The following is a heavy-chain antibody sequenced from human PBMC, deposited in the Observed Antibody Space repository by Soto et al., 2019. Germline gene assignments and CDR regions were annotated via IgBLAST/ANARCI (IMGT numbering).Heavy chain of an antibody. Sequence: QVQLVESGGGVVQPGRSLRLSCAASGFTFSSYGMHWVRQAPGKGLEWVAVIWYDGGNKYYADSVKGRFTISRDNSKNTLYLQMNSLRAEDTAVYYCARGIPAFGELIYYYGMDVWGQGTTVTVSS. CDR2: IWYDGGNK. D-gene: IGHD3-10*01. CDR1: GFTFSSYG. J-gene: IGHJ6*02. CDR3: ARGIPAFGELIYYYGMDV. V-gene: IGHV3-33*01.